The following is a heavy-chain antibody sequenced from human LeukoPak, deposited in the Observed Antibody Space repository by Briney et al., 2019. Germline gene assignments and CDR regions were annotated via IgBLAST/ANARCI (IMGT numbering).Heavy chain of an antibody. D-gene: IGHD6-13*01. V-gene: IGHV3-23*01. CDR2: ISGTGGST. CDR1: GFTFSTYA. Sequence: GGSLRLSCAASGFTFSTYAMSWVRQAPGKGLEWVSGISGTGGSTYYADSVKGRFTISRDNSKNTLYLQMNSLRAEDTAVYYCAKSPRAAGDSRFDYWGQGTLVTVSS. J-gene: IGHJ4*02. CDR3: AKSPRAAGDSRFDY.